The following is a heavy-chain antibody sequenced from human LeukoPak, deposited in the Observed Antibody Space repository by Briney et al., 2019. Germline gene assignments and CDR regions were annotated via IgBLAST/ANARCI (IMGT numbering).Heavy chain of an antibody. CDR1: GYTFSSYG. CDR2: ISYDGSNK. D-gene: IGHD6-6*01. Sequence: PGRSLRLSCAASGYTFSSYGMHWVRQAPGKGLEWVAVISYDGSNKYYADSVKGRFTISRDNSKNTLYLQMNSLRAEDTAVYYCAKDLHRIAAPPGYWGQGTLVTVSS. CDR3: AKDLHRIAAPPGY. V-gene: IGHV3-30*18. J-gene: IGHJ4*02.